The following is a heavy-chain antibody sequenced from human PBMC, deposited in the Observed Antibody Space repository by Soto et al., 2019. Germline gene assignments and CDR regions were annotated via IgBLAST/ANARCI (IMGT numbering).Heavy chain of an antibody. V-gene: IGHV4-59*01. Sequence: SETLSLTCTVSGGSISSYYWSWIRQPPGKGLEWIGYIYYSGSTNYNPSLKSRVTMSVDTSKNQFSLKLSSVTAADTAVYYCARSHDILTGYYPAFDYWGQGTLVTVSS. J-gene: IGHJ4*02. CDR1: GGSISSYY. D-gene: IGHD3-9*01. CDR3: ARSHDILTGYYPAFDY. CDR2: IYYSGST.